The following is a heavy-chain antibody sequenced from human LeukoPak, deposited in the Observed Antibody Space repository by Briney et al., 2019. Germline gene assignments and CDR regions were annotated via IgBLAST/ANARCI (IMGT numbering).Heavy chain of an antibody. CDR3: AREGTAGTNLNWFDP. CDR1: GGSISSYY. CDR2: ISYSGST. D-gene: IGHD1-1*01. Sequence: SETPSLTCTVSGGSISSYYWSWIRQPPGKGLEWIGYISYSGSTNFNPSLKSRVTISVDTSKNQFSLKLSSVTAADTAVYYCAREGTAGTNLNWFDPWGQGTLVTVSS. J-gene: IGHJ5*02. V-gene: IGHV4-59*01.